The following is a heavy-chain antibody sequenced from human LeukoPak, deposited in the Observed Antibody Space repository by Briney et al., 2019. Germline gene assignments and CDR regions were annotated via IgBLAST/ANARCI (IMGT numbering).Heavy chain of an antibody. CDR2: ISGSGGST. D-gene: IGHD5-24*01. Sequence: GGSLRLSCAASGFTFSSYGMSWVRQAPGKGLEWVSAISGSGGSTYYADSVKGRFTISRDNSKNTLYLQMNSLRGEDTAVYYCARETLSMATINYWGQGTLVTVSS. CDR3: ARETLSMATINY. V-gene: IGHV3-23*01. CDR1: GFTFSSYG. J-gene: IGHJ4*02.